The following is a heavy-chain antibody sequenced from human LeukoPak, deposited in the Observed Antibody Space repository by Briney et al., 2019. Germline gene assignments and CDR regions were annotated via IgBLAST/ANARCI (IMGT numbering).Heavy chain of an antibody. D-gene: IGHD3-22*01. V-gene: IGHV3-33*01. CDR3: ARTYYYYDSSGSDY. CDR2: IWYDGSNK. Sequence: PGGSLRLSCAASGFTFSSYGMHWVRQAPGKGLEWVAVIWYDGSNKYYADSVKGRFTISRDNSKNTLYLQMNSLRAEDTAVYYCARTYYYYDSSGSDYWGQGTLVTVSS. CDR1: GFTFSSYG. J-gene: IGHJ4*02.